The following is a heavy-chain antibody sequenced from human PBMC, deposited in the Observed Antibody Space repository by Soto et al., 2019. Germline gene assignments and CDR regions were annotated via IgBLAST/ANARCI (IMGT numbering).Heavy chain of an antibody. J-gene: IGHJ5*02. D-gene: IGHD3-9*01. CDR1: GFTFISYA. V-gene: IGHV3-30-3*01. Sequence: HPGGSLRLSCAASGFTFISYAMHWVRQAPGKGLEWVAVISYDGSNKYYADSVKGRFTISRDNSKNTLYLQMNSLRAEDTAVYYCAREAGDISQVAAAASLTIFLGVNWFDPWGQGTLVTVSS. CDR3: AREAGDISQVAAAASLTIFLGVNWFDP. CDR2: ISYDGSNK.